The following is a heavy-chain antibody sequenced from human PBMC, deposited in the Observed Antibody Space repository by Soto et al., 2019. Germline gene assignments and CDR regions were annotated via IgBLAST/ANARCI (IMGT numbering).Heavy chain of an antibody. CDR3: AKTKEGGFDP. Sequence: PSETLCLTCTVSGDSIGSNYWSWIRQPPGKGLEWIGYFHYSANTNYNPSLKSRVIISVDTSKNQFFLKLTSVTATDTAVYYCAKTKEGGFDPWGQGILVTVSS. D-gene: IGHD3-16*01. V-gene: IGHV4-59*01. J-gene: IGHJ5*02. CDR1: GDSIGSNY. CDR2: FHYSANT.